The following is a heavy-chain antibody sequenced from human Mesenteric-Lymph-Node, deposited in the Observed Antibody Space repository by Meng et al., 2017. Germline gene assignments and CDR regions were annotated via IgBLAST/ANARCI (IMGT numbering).Heavy chain of an antibody. V-gene: IGHV3-30*12. CDR1: GFRFRNYG. Sequence: GESLKISCAASGFRFRNYGMHWVRQAPGKGLEWVTVKSYDGGNKYCADSVKGRFTISRDNAKNSLYLQMNSLRAEDTAVYYCATLYDSSGYYNGESYIDAFDIWGQGTMVTVSS. CDR2: KSYDGGNK. CDR3: ATLYDSSGYYNGESYIDAFDI. D-gene: IGHD3-22*01. J-gene: IGHJ3*02.